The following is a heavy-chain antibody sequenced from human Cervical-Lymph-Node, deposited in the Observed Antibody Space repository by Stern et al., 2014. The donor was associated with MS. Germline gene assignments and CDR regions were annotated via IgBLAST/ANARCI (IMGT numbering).Heavy chain of an antibody. CDR2: ISPKNGDT. CDR3: AENMDV. Sequence: VQLLESGAEVKKPGASVQVSCKPSGFTFSNYYVHWLRQAPGQRPAWMGSISPKNGDTNYAPKFQGRVTMTRDPSVGLVPLEVTGLRLDDTAIYSCAENMDVWGQGTTVTVSS. V-gene: IGHV1-2*02. CDR1: GFTFSNYY. J-gene: IGHJ6*02.